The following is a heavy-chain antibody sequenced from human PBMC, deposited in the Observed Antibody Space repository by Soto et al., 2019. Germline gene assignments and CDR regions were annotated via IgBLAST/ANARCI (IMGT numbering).Heavy chain of an antibody. CDR1: GFIFSSYS. Sequence: PGGSLRLSCAASGFIFSSYSMNWVRQAPGKGLEWVSYISSSSSSIHYADSVKGRFTISRDKATNSLYLQMNSLRAEDTAVYYCAKMSYFGVVRWGFDYWGQGTLVTVSS. J-gene: IGHJ4*02. D-gene: IGHD3-3*01. CDR3: AKMSYFGVVRWGFDY. CDR2: ISSSSSSI. V-gene: IGHV3-48*01.